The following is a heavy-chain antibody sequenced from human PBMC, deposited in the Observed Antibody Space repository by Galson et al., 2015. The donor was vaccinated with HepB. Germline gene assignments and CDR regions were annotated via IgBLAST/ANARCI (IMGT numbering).Heavy chain of an antibody. D-gene: IGHD3-22*01. CDR2: IYYSGST. Sequence: SLTCTVSGGSISSSSYYWGWIRQPPGKGLEWIGSIYYSGSTYYNPSLKSRVTISVDTSKNQFSLKLSSVTAADTAVYYCARDLAALDTNYYDSTEGDAFDIWGQGTMVTVSS. J-gene: IGHJ3*02. CDR3: ARDLAALDTNYYDSTEGDAFDI. CDR1: GGSISSSSYY. V-gene: IGHV4-39*07.